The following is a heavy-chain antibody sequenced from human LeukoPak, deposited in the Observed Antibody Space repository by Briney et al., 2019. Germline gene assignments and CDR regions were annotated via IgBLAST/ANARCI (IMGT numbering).Heavy chain of an antibody. Sequence: PSETLSLTCTVSGGSISSYYWGWIRQPPGKGLEWIGSIYYSGSTYYNPSLKSRVTISVDTSKNQFSLKLSSVTAADTAVYYCARVKGVIVLYYFDYWGQGTLVTVSS. J-gene: IGHJ4*02. D-gene: IGHD3-16*02. CDR3: ARVKGVIVLYYFDY. CDR2: IYYSGST. V-gene: IGHV4-39*07. CDR1: GGSISSYY.